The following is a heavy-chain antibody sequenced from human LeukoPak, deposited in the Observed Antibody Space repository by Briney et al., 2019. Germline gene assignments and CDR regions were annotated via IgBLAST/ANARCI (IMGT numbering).Heavy chain of an antibody. V-gene: IGHV1-2*02. Sequence: GASVKVSCMASGDTFTGYYMHWVRQAPGQGLEWMGWINPNSGGTNYAQRFQGRVTMTRDTSISTAYMELSMLRSDDTAVYYCATSRGPMVVVALGYWGQGTLVTVSS. CDR3: ATSRGPMVVVALGY. CDR2: INPNSGGT. D-gene: IGHD2-15*01. J-gene: IGHJ4*02. CDR1: GDTFTGYY.